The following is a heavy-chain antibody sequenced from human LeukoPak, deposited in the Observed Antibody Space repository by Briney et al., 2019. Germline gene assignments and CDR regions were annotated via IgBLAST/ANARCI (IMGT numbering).Heavy chain of an antibody. CDR2: MNPNSGNT. J-gene: IGHJ4*02. CDR3: ARGQGYSTFLDY. D-gene: IGHD5-12*01. Sequence: ASVKVSCKASGYTFTRYDINWVRRATGQGFEWMGWMNPNSGNTGYAQKFQGRVTMTRNTSISTAYMELSSLRSEDTAVYYCARGQGYSTFLDYWGQGTLVTVSS. CDR1: GYTFTRYD. V-gene: IGHV1-8*01.